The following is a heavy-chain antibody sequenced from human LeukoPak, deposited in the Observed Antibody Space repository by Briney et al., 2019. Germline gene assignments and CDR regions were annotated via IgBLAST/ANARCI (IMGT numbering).Heavy chain of an antibody. Sequence: GGSLRLSCAASGFTFSSYGMHWVRQAPGKGLEWVAVIWYDGSNKYYADPVKGRFTISRDNSKNTLYLQMNSLRAEDTAVYYCARGIAVAGNDAFDIWGQGTMVTVSS. J-gene: IGHJ3*02. D-gene: IGHD6-19*01. CDR2: IWYDGSNK. V-gene: IGHV3-33*01. CDR3: ARGIAVAGNDAFDI. CDR1: GFTFSSYG.